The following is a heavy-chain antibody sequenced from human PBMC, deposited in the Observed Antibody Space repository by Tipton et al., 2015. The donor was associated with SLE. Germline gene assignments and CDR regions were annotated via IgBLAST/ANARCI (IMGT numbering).Heavy chain of an antibody. Sequence: TLSLTCTVSGGSISGYYWSWSRQPAGKGLEWIGRVYSSGSTIYNPSIKSRITLSLDTSKNQFYLRVNPVTAADTAVYYCARGGGSYYDYWGQGTLVTVSS. J-gene: IGHJ4*02. CDR2: VYSSGST. CDR3: ARGGGSYYDY. CDR1: GGSISGYY. D-gene: IGHD1-26*01. V-gene: IGHV4-4*07.